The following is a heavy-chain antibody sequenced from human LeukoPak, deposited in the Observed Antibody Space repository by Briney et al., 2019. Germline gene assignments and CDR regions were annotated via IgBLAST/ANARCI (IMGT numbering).Heavy chain of an antibody. Sequence: GGSLRLSCAASGFTFSSYEMNWVRQAPGKGLEWVSYISSSGSTTYYADSVKGRFTISRDISKNTLYLQMNSLRAEDTAVYYCARDHHGSWIHWGQGTLVTVSS. V-gene: IGHV3-48*03. J-gene: IGHJ4*02. CDR1: GFTFSSYE. CDR3: ARDHHGSWIH. D-gene: IGHD5-18*01. CDR2: ISSSGSTT.